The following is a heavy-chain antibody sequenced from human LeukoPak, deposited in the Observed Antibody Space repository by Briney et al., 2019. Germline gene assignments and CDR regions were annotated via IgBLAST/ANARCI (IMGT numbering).Heavy chain of an antibody. V-gene: IGHV3-11*01. CDR1: GFRFSDYY. CDR2: ISRGGNSK. Sequence: GGSLRLSCAASGFRFSDYYMSWIRQAPGKGLEWVSSISRGGNSKYSADSVKGRFTISRDNAKSSLDLQMDSLRPEDTAVYYCARDQFLDSWGQGTLVTVSS. CDR3: ARDQFLDS. J-gene: IGHJ4*02.